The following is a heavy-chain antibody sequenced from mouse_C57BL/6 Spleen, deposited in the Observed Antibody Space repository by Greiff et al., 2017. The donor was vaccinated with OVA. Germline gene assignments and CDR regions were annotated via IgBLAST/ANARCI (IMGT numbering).Heavy chain of an antibody. Sequence: QVQLQQPGAELVKPGASVKLSCKASGYTFTSYWMHWVKQRPGRGLEWIGRIDPNSGGTKYNEKFKSKATLTVDKPSSTVYMQLSRLTSEGSAVYNCARDDCYYFDYWGHGTTLTVSS. CDR3: ARDDCYYFDY. CDR2: IDPNSGGT. V-gene: IGHV1-72*01. J-gene: IGHJ2*01. CDR1: GYTFTSYW. D-gene: IGHD2-3*01.